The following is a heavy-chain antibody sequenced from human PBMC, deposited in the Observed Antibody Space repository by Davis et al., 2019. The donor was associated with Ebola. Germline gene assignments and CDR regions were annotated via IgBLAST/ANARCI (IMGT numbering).Heavy chain of an antibody. Sequence: GESLKISCAGSGFSFSKYDMTWVRQAPGKGLEWVSSITASGATTYYADSVKGRFTISRDNSKDTLYLQMNSLRVEDTAVYYCAKAIAAAGAYYYKYGMDVWGQGTTVTVSS. CDR1: GFSFSKYD. J-gene: IGHJ6*02. V-gene: IGHV3-23*01. D-gene: IGHD6-13*01. CDR3: AKAIAAAGAYYYKYGMDV. CDR2: ITASGATT.